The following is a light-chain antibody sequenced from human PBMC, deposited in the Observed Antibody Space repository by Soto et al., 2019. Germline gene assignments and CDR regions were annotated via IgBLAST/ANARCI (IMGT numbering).Light chain of an antibody. V-gene: IGLV2-14*01. CDR3: SPYTSSSTCVCVV. J-gene: IGLJ2*01. CDR1: SSDVGGYNY. Sequence: QSVLTQPASVSGSPGQSITISCTGTSSDVGGYNYVSWYQQHPGKAPKLMIYEVSNRPSGVSNRFSGSKSGNTASLTISGLQAEDEADYYCSPYTSSSTCVCVVFGGGTKVTVL. CDR2: EVS.